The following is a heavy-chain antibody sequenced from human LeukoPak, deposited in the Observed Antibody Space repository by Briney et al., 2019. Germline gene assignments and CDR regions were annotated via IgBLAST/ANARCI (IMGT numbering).Heavy chain of an antibody. CDR3: ARGSGSSWFDY. V-gene: IGHV1-2*02. CDR1: GYTLSDYY. CDR2: INSNSGDT. D-gene: IGHD6-13*01. Sequence: ASVTVSCKTSGYTLSDYYMHWVRQAPGQGLEWMGWINSNSGDTRYAQTFQGRVTMTRDTSITTAYMALSGLRSDDTAVYYCARGSGSSWFDYWGQGTLVTVSS. J-gene: IGHJ5*01.